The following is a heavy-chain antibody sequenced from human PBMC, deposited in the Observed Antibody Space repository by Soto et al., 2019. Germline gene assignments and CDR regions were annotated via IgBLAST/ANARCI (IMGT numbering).Heavy chain of an antibody. Sequence: QVQLQESGPGLVKPSQTLSLTCTVSGGSISSGGYYWSWLRQHPGKGLEWIGYIYYSGSTYYNPSLMSRVTISVDTSKNQFSLKLSSVTAADTAVYYCARDALRYCSGGSCYWFDPWGQGTLVTVSS. CDR2: IYYSGST. CDR3: ARDALRYCSGGSCYWFDP. J-gene: IGHJ5*02. V-gene: IGHV4-31*03. CDR1: GGSISSGGYY. D-gene: IGHD2-15*01.